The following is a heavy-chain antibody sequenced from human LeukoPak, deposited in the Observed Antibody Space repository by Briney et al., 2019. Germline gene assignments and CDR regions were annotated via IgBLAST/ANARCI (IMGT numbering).Heavy chain of an antibody. CDR1: GGSFSGYY. CDR2: INHSGST. V-gene: IGHV4-34*01. D-gene: IGHD3-3*01. J-gene: IGHJ6*02. CDR3: ARSGENYDFWSGSAYYYYGMDV. Sequence: SETLSLTCAVYGGSFSGYYWSWIRQPPGKGLEWIGEINHSGSTNYNPSLKSRVTISVDTSKNQFSLKLSSVTAADTAVYYCARSGENYDFWSGSAYYYYGMDVWGQGTTVTVSS.